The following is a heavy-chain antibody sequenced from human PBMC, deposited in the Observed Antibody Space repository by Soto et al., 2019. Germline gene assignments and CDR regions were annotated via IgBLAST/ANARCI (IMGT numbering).Heavy chain of an antibody. CDR2: IRPDSGHV. Sequence: ASVKVSCKVSGYTFTNYGVSWVRQAPGQGLEWMGWIRPDSGHVDCGQKFQDRVTVTADTSTNTVYMELRSLRSDDTALYYCARDRSTNDYWGQGALVTVSS. CDR1: GYTFTNYG. V-gene: IGHV1-18*01. CDR3: ARDRSTNDY. J-gene: IGHJ4*02.